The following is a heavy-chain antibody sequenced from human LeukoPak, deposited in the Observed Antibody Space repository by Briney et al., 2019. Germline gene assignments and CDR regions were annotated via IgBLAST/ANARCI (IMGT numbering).Heavy chain of an antibody. CDR3: AREMGLGAADAFDI. CDR1: GFTFSSYE. J-gene: IGHJ3*02. V-gene: IGHV3-48*03. CDR2: ISSSGSTI. D-gene: IGHD1-26*01. Sequence: GGSLRLSCAASGFTFSSYEMNWVRQAPGKGLEWVSYISSSGSTIYYADSVKGRFTISRDNAKNSLYLQMNSLRAEDTAVYYCAREMGLGAADAFDIWGQGTMVTVSS.